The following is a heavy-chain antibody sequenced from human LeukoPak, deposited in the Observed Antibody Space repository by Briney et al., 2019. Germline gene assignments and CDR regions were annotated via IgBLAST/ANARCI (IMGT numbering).Heavy chain of an antibody. J-gene: IGHJ5*02. CDR3: ARERKILLEWLFPSGSWFDP. CDR1: GGSISSYY. Sequence: SETLSLTCTVSGGSISSYYWSWIRQPPGKGLEWIGYIYYSGSTYYNPSLKSRVTISVDTSKNQSSLKLSSVTAADTAVYYCARERKILLEWLFPSGSWFDPWGQGTLVTVSS. CDR2: IYYSGST. V-gene: IGHV4-59*12. D-gene: IGHD3-3*01.